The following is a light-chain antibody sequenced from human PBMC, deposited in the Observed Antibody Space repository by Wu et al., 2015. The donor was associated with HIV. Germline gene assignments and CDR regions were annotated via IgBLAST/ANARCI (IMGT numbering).Light chain of an antibody. V-gene: IGKV3-20*01. CDR3: QQYGSSPYS. CDR1: QTVNSH. CDR2: GSS. Sequence: EIVLTQSPGTLSLSPGERATLSCRASQTVNSHLAWYQQKPGQTPRLLIYGSSNRATGTPARFRGSGSGTDFTLTISRLEPEDFAVYYCQQYGSSPYSFGQGTKLEIK. J-gene: IGKJ2*03.